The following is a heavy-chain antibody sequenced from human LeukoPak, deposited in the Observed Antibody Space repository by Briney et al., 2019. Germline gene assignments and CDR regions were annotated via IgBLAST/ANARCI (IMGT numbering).Heavy chain of an antibody. Sequence: GGSLRLSFAVSELRFGSFWLSWFRRAPGKGLDWVANINQDGSEKYFVDSVRGRFTISRDNSKNSLHLQMNTLRAEDTAVYYCARERDGRFFDYWGQGTLVTVSS. J-gene: IGHJ4*02. V-gene: IGHV3-7*01. CDR1: ELRFGSFW. CDR3: ARERDGRFFDY. CDR2: INQDGSEK. D-gene: IGHD5-24*01.